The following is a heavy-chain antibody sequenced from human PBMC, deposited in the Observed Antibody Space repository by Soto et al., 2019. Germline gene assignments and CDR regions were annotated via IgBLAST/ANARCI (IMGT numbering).Heavy chain of an antibody. V-gene: IGHV3-23*01. CDR1: GFTFSNYV. CDR3: AKGPLVSGYDLDY. J-gene: IGHJ4*02. Sequence: EVQLLDSGGGLVQPGGSLRLSCAASGFTFSNYVMNWVRQAPGKGLVWVSAISASGGSTYYADSVKGRFTISRDNSKNTLYLQMSSLRAEDTAVYYCAKGPLVSGYDLDYWGQGTLVTVSS. D-gene: IGHD5-12*01. CDR2: ISASGGST.